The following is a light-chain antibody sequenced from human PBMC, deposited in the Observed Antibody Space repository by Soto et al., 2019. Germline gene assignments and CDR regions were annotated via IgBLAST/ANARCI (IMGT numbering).Light chain of an antibody. V-gene: IGKV1-5*03. CDR2: KAS. CDR3: QQYNSYPWT. J-gene: IGKJ1*01. CDR1: QSISNW. Sequence: DIQMTQSPSTLSASVGDRVTITCRASQSISNWLAWYQQKPGKAPKLLIYKASSLESGVPSRFSRSGSGTEFTLTITSLQPDDFATYYGQQYNSYPWTFGQGTKVEIK.